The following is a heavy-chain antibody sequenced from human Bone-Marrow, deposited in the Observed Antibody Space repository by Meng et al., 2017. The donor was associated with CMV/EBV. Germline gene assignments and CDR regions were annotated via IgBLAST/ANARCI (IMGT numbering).Heavy chain of an antibody. CDR1: GYTFTGYY. D-gene: IGHD3-22*01. J-gene: IGHJ4*02. CDR2: ISPNSGGT. V-gene: IGHV1-2*02. CDR3: ARVPSSGYYGSLGY. Sequence: ASVKVSCKASGYTFTGYYMHWVRQAPGQGLEWMGWISPNSGGTNYAQKFLGRVTMTRDTSISTAYMELSRLRSDDTAMYYCARVPSSGYYGSLGYWGQGTLATVSS.